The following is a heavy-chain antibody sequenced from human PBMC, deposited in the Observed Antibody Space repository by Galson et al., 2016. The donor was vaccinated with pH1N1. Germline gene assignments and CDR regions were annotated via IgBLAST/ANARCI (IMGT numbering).Heavy chain of an antibody. CDR2: TYYRSKWYN. D-gene: IGHD3-10*01. CDR3: ARDRGSTLFHNYGMDV. V-gene: IGHV6-1*01. Sequence: CAISGDSVSSTNCAWDWIRQSPSRGLEWLGRTYYRSKWYNDYAVSVQSRITINPDTSKNQLSLHLNSVTPEDTAVYYCARDRGSTLFHNYGMDVWGQGNTVIVSS. J-gene: IGHJ6*02. CDR1: GDSVSSTNCA.